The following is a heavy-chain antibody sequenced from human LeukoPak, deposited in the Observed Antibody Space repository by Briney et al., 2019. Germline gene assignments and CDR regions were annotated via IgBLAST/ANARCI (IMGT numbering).Heavy chain of an antibody. J-gene: IGHJ4*02. D-gene: IGHD6-19*01. V-gene: IGHV1-2*02. CDR1: GYTFTGYY. CDR2: INSNNGGT. CDR3: ARGYSSPVPNFDY. Sequence: ASVKVPCKASGYTFTGYYMHWVRQAPGQGLEWVGWINSNNGGTSYAQKFQGRVTMTRDTSITTAYMELPSLTSDDTAVYYCARGYSSPVPNFDYWGQGTLITVSS.